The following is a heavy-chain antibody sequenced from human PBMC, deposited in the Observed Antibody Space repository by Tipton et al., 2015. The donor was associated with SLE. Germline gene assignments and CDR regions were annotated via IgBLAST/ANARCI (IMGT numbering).Heavy chain of an antibody. V-gene: IGHV4-4*09. D-gene: IGHD6-19*01. J-gene: IGHJ3*02. CDR3: ARQTFSGWYFAFDI. CDR1: GGSISSHY. CDR2: IYTSGST. Sequence: TLSLTCTVSGGSISSHYWSWIRQPPGKGLEWIGYIYTSGSTNYNPSLKSRVTISVDTSKNQFSLKLSSVTAADTAVYYCARQTFSGWYFAFDIWGQGTMVTVSS.